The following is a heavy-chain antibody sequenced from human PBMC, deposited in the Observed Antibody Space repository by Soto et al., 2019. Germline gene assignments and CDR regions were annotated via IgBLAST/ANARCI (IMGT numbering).Heavy chain of an antibody. D-gene: IGHD5-18*01. J-gene: IGHJ6*02. CDR2: IYYSGST. CDR1: GGSISSYY. V-gene: IGHV4-59*01. CDR3: ATLGPDTAMVDYYYYGMDV. Sequence: SETLSLTCTVSGGSISSYYWSWIRQPPGKGLEWIGYIYYSGSTNYNPSLKSRVTISVDTSKNQFSLKLSSVTAADTAVYYCATLGPDTAMVDYYYYGMDVWGQGTTVTVSS.